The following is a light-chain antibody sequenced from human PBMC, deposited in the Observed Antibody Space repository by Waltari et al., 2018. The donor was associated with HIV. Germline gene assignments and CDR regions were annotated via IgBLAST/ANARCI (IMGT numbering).Light chain of an antibody. CDR1: QSVSSNY. CDR2: DAT. J-gene: IGKJ2*01. CDR3: QQYGSSTSYT. V-gene: IGKV3D-20*01. Sequence: EIVLTQSPATLSLSPGERATLPCGASQSVSSNYLAWYQKKPGLAPRLLIYDATTSATGTPDRFSGSGSGTDFSLTSSRLEPEDSAVYYCQQYGSSTSYTFGQGTKLEIK.